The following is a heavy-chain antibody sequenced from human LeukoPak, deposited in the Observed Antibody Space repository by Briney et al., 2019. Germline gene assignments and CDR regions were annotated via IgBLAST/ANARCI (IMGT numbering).Heavy chain of an antibody. CDR2: IYYSWST. CDR1: GGSISSGDYY. D-gene: IGHD4-17*01. J-gene: IGHJ4*02. CDR3: ARYGDYWALGY. V-gene: IGHV4-30-4*01. Sequence: SQTLSLTCTVSGGSISSGDYYWSWIRQPPGKGLEWIGYIYYSWSTYYNPSLKSRVTISVDTSKNQFSLKLSSVTAADTAVYYCARYGDYWALGYWGQGTLVTVSS.